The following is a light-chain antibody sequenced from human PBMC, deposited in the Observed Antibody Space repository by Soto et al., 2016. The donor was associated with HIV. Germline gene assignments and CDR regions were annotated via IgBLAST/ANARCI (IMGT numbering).Light chain of an antibody. CDR3: QVWDEGSDAVV. CDR1: NIGRKS. V-gene: IGLV3-21*03. CDR2: DDT. J-gene: IGLJ2*01. Sequence: SYVLTQPPSVSVAPGKTATITCGGDNIGRKSVNWYQQKPGQAPILVVYDDTDRPSGIPGRFSGSNSGNAATLTITKVEFGDEADYYCQVWDEGSDAVVFAGGTKVTVL.